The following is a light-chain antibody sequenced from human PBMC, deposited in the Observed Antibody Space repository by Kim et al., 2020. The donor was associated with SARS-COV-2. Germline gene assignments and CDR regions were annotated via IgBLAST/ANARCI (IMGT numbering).Light chain of an antibody. Sequence: VLTQSPVTLSLSPGERATLSCRASQSVGNQLAWFKQTPGQPPSLLIYDTSNRAPGVPARFSGSGSGTDFTLSISSLEAEDFAVYYCQQRANWPRTFGQGTRLEIK. J-gene: IGKJ5*01. V-gene: IGKV3-11*01. CDR3: QQRANWPRT. CDR1: QSVGNQ. CDR2: DTS.